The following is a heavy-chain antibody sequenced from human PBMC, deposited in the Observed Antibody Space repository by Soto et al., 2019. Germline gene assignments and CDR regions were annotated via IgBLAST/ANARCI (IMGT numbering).Heavy chain of an antibody. CDR3: ASPVGKQQLVLVGLYYYYGMDV. CDR2: IIPIFGTA. V-gene: IGHV1-69*06. CDR1: GGTFSSYA. Sequence: ASVKVSCKASGGTFSSYAISWVRQAPGQGLEWMGGIIPIFGTANYAQKFQGRVTITADKSTSTAYMELSSLRSEDTAVYYCASPVGKQQLVLVGLYYYYGMDVWGQGTTVTVSS. J-gene: IGHJ6*02. D-gene: IGHD6-13*01.